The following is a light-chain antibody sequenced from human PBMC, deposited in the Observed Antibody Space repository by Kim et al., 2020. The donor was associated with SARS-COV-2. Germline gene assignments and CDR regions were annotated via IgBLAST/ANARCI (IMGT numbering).Light chain of an antibody. CDR3: NSRDSSGNHNVV. CDR1: SLRSYY. J-gene: IGLJ2*01. Sequence: SSELTQDPAVSVALGQTVRITCQGDSLRSYYASWYQQKPGQAPVLVIYGKSNRPSGIPDRFSGSSSGNTASLTITGAQAEDEADYYCNSRDSSGNHNVVF. CDR2: GKS. V-gene: IGLV3-19*01.